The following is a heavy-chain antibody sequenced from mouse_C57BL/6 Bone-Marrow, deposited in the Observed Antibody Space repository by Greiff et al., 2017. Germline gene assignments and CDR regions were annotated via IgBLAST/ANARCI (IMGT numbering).Heavy chain of an antibody. J-gene: IGHJ1*03. D-gene: IGHD1-1*01. CDR1: GYTFTSYW. CDR3: ARALYYGSSYGYFDV. Sequence: QVQLQQPGAELVRPGSSVKLSCKASGYTFTSYWMHWVKQRPIQGLEWIGNIDPSDSETHYNQKFKDKATLTVDKSSSTAYMQLSSLTSEDSAVYCCARALYYGSSYGYFDVWGTGTTVTVSS. CDR2: IDPSDSET. V-gene: IGHV1-52*01.